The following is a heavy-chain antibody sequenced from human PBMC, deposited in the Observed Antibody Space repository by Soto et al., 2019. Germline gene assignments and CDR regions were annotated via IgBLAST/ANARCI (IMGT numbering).Heavy chain of an antibody. J-gene: IGHJ4*02. CDR3: VVAAQPYYFDY. V-gene: IGHV1-69*02. CDR1: GDTFSRYS. Sequence: ASVKVSCKASGDTFSRYSITWVRQAPGHGLEWIGRIIPIFGIPTYAQKFQGRVTFTADESTSTAYMELSSLRSDDTAAYYCVVAAQPYYFDYWGQGTLVTVSS. CDR2: IIPIFGIP. D-gene: IGHD2-15*01.